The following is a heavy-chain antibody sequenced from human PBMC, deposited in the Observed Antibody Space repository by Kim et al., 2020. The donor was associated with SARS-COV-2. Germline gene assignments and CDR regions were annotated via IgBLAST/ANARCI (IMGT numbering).Heavy chain of an antibody. CDR2: ISYIGNT. J-gene: IGHJ6*01. Sequence: SETLSLTCTVSGGSINSFYWSWTRQPPGKGLEWIGYISYIGNTNYNPSLKSRVTISVDTSKNQFSLKLSSVTAADTAVYYCARASGTVTTFYSHGMAVWG. V-gene: IGHV4-59*01. CDR1: GGSINSFY. D-gene: IGHD4-4*01. CDR3: ARASGTVTTFYSHGMAV.